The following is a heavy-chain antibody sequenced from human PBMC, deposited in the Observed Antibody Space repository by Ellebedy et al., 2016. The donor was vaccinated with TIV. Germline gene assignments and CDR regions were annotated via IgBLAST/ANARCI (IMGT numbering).Heavy chain of an antibody. CDR2: IYYSGST. Sequence: SETLSLXCTVSGGSISSSSYYWGWIRQPPGKGLEWIGSIYYSGSTYYNPSLKSRVTISVDTSKNQLSLKLSSVTAADTAVYYCARDRGYGSGGLDYWGQGTLVTVSS. CDR1: GGSISSSSYY. J-gene: IGHJ4*02. V-gene: IGHV4-39*07. CDR3: ARDRGYGSGGLDY. D-gene: IGHD3-10*01.